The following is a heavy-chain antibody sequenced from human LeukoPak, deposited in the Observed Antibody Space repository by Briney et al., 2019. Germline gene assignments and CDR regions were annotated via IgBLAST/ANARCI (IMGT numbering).Heavy chain of an antibody. CDR2: IYTSGST. CDR3: ARGSFQDMDYYFDY. D-gene: IGHD2-2*03. J-gene: IGHJ4*02. Sequence: PSETLSLTCTVSGGSISSCYWSWIRQPAGKGLEWIGRIYTSGSTNYNPSLKSRVTMSVDTSKNQFSLKLSSVTAADTAVYYCARGSFQDMDYYFDYWGQGTLVTVSS. CDR1: GGSISSCY. V-gene: IGHV4-4*07.